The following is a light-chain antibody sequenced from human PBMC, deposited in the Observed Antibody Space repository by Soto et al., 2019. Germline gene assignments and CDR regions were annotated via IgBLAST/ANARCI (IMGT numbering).Light chain of an antibody. J-gene: IGKJ2*01. CDR1: QSVNSN. CDR3: QQYSHVPVMYT. CDR2: GAS. Sequence: EIVLTQSPATLSVSPGERATLSCRASQSVNSNLAWYQQKPGQAPRLLIYGASTRATGISARFSGSGSGTEFTLTINGLQSDDFAVYYCQQYSHVPVMYTLGQGTKLEIK. V-gene: IGKV3-15*01.